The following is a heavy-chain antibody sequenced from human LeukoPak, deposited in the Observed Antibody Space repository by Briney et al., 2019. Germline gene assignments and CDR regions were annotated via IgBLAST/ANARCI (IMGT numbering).Heavy chain of an antibody. D-gene: IGHD1-26*01. Sequence: SETLSLTCSVSGGSINRSSYYWGWIRQAPGKGLEWVGSVYYDGNTYYNPNPSLKSRATVSMDTSRNQFSLKLRSVTAADTAVYYCTKDSGHHRTDCWGQGTLVTVSS. CDR1: GGSINRSSYY. J-gene: IGHJ4*02. CDR3: TKDSGHHRTDC. CDR2: VYYDGNT. V-gene: IGHV4-39*02.